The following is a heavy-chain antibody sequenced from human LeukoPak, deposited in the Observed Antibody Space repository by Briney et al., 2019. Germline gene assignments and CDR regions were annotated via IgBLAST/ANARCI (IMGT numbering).Heavy chain of an antibody. V-gene: IGHV3-74*01. CDR2: INSDGSIT. CDR3: ARAVYSSGWYDY. Sequence: GGSPRLSCAASGFTLSSYWMYWVRQAPGKGLVWVSRINSDGSITNYADSVKGRFTISRDNAKNTLYLQMNSLRDEDTAVYYCARAVYSSGWYDYWGQGTLVTVSS. CDR1: GFTLSSYW. D-gene: IGHD6-19*01. J-gene: IGHJ4*02.